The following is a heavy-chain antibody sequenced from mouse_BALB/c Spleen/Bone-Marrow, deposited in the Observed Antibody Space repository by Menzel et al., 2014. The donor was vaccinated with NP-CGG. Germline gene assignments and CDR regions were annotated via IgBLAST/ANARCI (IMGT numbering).Heavy chain of an antibody. CDR2: IYPGDGET. V-gene: IGHV1-80*01. D-gene: IGHD2-10*02. CDR3: ARKYGDY. CDR1: GYPFSSYW. J-gene: IGHJ2*01. Sequence: VHLVESGAELVRPGSSVKISCKASGYPFSSYWMNWVKQRPGQGLEWIGQIYPGDGETNYNGKFKGNATLTADKSSSTAYMQLISLTSEDSAVYFCARKYGDYWGQGTTLTVSP.